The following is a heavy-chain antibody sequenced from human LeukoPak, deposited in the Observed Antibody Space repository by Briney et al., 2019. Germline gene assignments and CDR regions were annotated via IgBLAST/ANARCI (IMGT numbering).Heavy chain of an antibody. J-gene: IGHJ4*02. CDR3: ATDSSGYYLPLFDH. D-gene: IGHD3-22*01. Sequence: GASVKVSCKASGYPFTYYYIHWVRQAPGQGLEWMGWINPNTGGANYAQKFQGRVTMTRDTSISTAYMELSRLRSDDTAVYYCATDSSGYYLPLFDHWGQETPVTVSS. V-gene: IGHV1-2*02. CDR1: GYPFTYYY. CDR2: INPNTGGA.